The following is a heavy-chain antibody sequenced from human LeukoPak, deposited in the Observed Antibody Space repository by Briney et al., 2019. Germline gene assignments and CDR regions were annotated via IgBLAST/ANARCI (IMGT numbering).Heavy chain of an antibody. CDR3: ARAVQAQFRAAAGYNWFAP. CDR2: IYYSGST. V-gene: IGHV4-31*03. Sequence: SETLSLTCTVSGGSISSGGYDWSWIRQHPGKGLEGIGYIYYSGSTYYNPSLKIRVTISVDTSKNQFSLKLSSVTAADTAVYYCARAVQAQFRAAAGYNWFAPWGQGTLVTVSS. CDR1: GGSISSGGYD. D-gene: IGHD6-13*01. J-gene: IGHJ5*02.